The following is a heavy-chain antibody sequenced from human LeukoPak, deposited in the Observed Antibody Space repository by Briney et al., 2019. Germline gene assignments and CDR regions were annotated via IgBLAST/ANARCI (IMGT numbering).Heavy chain of an antibody. Sequence: ASVKASCKVSGYTLTELSMHWVRQAPGKGLEWMGGFDPEDGETIYAQKFQGRVTMTEDTSTDTAYMELSSLRSEDTAVYYCATAVPGEMATIGIFDYWGQGTLVTVSS. CDR3: ATAVPGEMATIGIFDY. J-gene: IGHJ4*02. CDR1: GYTLTELS. V-gene: IGHV1-24*01. D-gene: IGHD5-24*01. CDR2: FDPEDGET.